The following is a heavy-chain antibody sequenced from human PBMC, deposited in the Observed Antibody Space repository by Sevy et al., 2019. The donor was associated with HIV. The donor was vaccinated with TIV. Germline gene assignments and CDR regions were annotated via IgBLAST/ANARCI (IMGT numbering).Heavy chain of an antibody. CDR1: GFTFTSYA. CDR3: AKDFYYDFWSGYYTFDY. J-gene: IGHJ4*02. V-gene: IGHV3-23*01. CDR2: ITGDGGST. Sequence: GSLRLSCAASGFTFTSYAMSWVRQAPGKGLEWVSGITGDGGSTYYADSVKGRFTISRDNSKKTLFLQMNSLRAEDTAVYYCAKDFYYDFWSGYYTFDYWGQGTLVTVSS. D-gene: IGHD3-3*01.